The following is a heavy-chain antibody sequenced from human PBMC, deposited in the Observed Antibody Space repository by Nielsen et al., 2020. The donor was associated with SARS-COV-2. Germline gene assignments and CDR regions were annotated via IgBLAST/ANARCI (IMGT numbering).Heavy chain of an antibody. CDR1: GGSISSSSYY. J-gene: IGHJ4*02. CDR3: ARVGYYDSSGRYYFDY. Sequence: SETLSLTCTVSGGSISSSSYYWGWIRQPPGKGLEWIGSIYHSGSTNYNPSLKSRVTISVDKSKNQFSLKLSSVTAADTAVYYCARVGYYDSSGRYYFDYWGQGTLVTVSS. D-gene: IGHD3-22*01. CDR2: IYHSGST. V-gene: IGHV4-39*07.